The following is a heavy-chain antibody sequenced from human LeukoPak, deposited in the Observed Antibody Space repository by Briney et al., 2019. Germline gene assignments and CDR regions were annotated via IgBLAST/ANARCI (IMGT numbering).Heavy chain of an antibody. D-gene: IGHD3-10*01. CDR3: ARAAMVRGVDYFDS. CDR2: IKQDGGEK. V-gene: IGHV3-7*04. J-gene: IGHJ4*02. Sequence: GGSLRLPCAASGFSLSNYWMSWVRQVPGKGLEWVANIKQDGGEKYYVDSVKGRFTISRDNAKNSLYLQMNSLRAEDTAVYYCARAAMVRGVDYFDSWGQGTLVTVSS. CDR1: GFSLSNYW.